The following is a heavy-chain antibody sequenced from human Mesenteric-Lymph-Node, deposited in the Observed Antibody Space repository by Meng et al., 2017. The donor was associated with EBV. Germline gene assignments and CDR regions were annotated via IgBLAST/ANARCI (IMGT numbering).Heavy chain of an antibody. J-gene: IGHJ4*02. Sequence: QVQLVQSGAEVKKPGSSVKVSCKASGGTFSRYAISWVRQAPGQGREWMGGIMVIFGTANYAQKFQGRVTMTTDTSTTTVYLELGSLRSDDTAVYYCARGYSSSAFLDYWGQGVLVTVSS. CDR1: GGTFSRYA. CDR3: ARGYSSSAFLDY. V-gene: IGHV1-69*06. CDR2: IMVIFGTA. D-gene: IGHD2-15*01.